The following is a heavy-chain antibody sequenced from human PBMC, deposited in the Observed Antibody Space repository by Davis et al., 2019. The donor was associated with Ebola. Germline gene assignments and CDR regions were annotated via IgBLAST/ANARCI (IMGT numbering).Heavy chain of an antibody. J-gene: IGHJ6*02. V-gene: IGHV3-43*01. CDR3: AKAVGRYYYYGMDV. CDR2: ISWDGGST. CDR1: GFTFDDYT. Sequence: GESLKISCAASGFTFDDYTMHWVRQAPGKGLEWVSLISWDGGSTYYADSVKGRFTISRDNSKNPLYLQMNSLRTEDTALYYCAKAVGRYYYYGMDVWGQGTTVTVSS.